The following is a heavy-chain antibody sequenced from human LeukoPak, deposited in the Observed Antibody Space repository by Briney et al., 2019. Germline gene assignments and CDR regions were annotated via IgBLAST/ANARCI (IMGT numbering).Heavy chain of an antibody. D-gene: IGHD4-11*01. V-gene: IGHV1-18*01. J-gene: IGHJ6*03. CDR3: AATVNYYYYMDV. CDR1: GYTFTSYG. CDR2: ISAYNGNT. Sequence: ASVKVSCKASGYTFTSYGMSWVRQAPGQGLEWMGWISAYNGNTNSAQKLQGRVTMTTDTSTSTAYMELRSLRSDDTAVYYCAATVNYYYYMDVWGKGTTVTVSS.